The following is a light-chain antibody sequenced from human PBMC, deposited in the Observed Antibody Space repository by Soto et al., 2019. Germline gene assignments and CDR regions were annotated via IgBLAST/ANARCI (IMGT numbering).Light chain of an antibody. CDR2: SAS. V-gene: IGKV3-20*01. Sequence: VLTPDPVCRCSPPAESATLSCRASQRVSGDYLAWYQQQPGQAPRLLIYSASNRATGIPDRFSGSGSGTDFTLTISRLEPQDSAMYYCQQYVSSHTFGQGTKVDIK. CDR1: QRVSGDY. J-gene: IGKJ1*01. CDR3: QQYVSSHT.